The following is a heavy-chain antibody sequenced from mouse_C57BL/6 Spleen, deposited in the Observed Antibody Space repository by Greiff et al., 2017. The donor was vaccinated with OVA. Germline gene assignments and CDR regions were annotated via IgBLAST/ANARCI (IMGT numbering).Heavy chain of an antibody. CDR2: INPNNGGT. CDR1: GYTFTDYY. Sequence: EVQLQQSGPELVKPGASVKISCKASGYTFTDYYMNWVKQSHGKSLEWIGDINPNNGGTSYNQKFKGKATLTVDKSSSTAYMELRSLTSEDSAVYYCARSGFYDYDRGFDYWGQGATLTVSS. D-gene: IGHD2-4*01. V-gene: IGHV1-26*01. CDR3: ARSGFYDYDRGFDY. J-gene: IGHJ2*01.